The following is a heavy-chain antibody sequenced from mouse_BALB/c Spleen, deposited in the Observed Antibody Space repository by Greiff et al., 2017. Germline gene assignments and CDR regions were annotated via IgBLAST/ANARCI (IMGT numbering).Heavy chain of an antibody. CDR3: ARRDITTVDSWLAY. D-gene: IGHD1-1*01. CDR1: GYTFTSYV. J-gene: IGHJ3*01. Sequence: EVKLVESGPELVKPGASVKMSCKASGYTFTSYVMHWVKQKPGQGLEWIGYINPYNDGTKYNEKFKGKATLTSDKSSSTAYMELSSLTSEDSAVYYCARRDITTVDSWLAYWGQGTLVTVSA. V-gene: IGHV1-14*01. CDR2: INPYNDGT.